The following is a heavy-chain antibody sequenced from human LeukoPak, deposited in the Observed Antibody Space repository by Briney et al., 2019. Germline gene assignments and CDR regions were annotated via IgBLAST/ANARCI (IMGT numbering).Heavy chain of an antibody. CDR2: IIPIFGTA. J-gene: IGHJ5*02. D-gene: IGHD2-21*02. CDR3: ARDGSYCGGDCYSDNWFDP. CDR1: GGTFSSYA. V-gene: IGHV1-69*13. Sequence: ASVNVSCKASGGTFSSYAISWVRQAPGQGLEWMGGIIPIFGTANYAQKFQGRVTITADESTSTAYMELSSLRSEDTAVYYCARDGSYCGGDCYSDNWFDPWGQGTLVTVSS.